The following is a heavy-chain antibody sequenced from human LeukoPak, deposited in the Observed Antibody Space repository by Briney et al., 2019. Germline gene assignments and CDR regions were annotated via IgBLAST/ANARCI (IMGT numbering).Heavy chain of an antibody. D-gene: IGHD3-10*01. CDR3: ARSSQVWSPYYFDY. J-gene: IGHJ4*02. CDR1: GFTVSSDY. V-gene: IGHV3-66*01. Sequence: GGSLRLSCTASGFTVSSDYMSWVRQAPGKGLEGVSFLYSGGTTHYADSVKGRFIISRDNSKNTLYLQMNSLRAEDTAVYYCARSSQVWSPYYFDYWGQGTLVTISS. CDR2: LYSGGTT.